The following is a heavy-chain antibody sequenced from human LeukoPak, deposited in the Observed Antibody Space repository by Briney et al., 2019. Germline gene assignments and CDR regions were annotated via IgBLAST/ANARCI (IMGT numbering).Heavy chain of an antibody. CDR2: IYNSGST. CDR1: GGSISSSY. CDR3: AGIAVAGDSLGYFDY. D-gene: IGHD6-19*01. V-gene: IGHV4-59*01. Sequence: SETLSLTCTVSGGSISSSYWNWIRQPPGKGLEWIGYIYNSGSTNYNPSLKSRVTISVDTSKNQFSLKLSSVSAADTAVYYCAGIAVAGDSLGYFDYWGQGTLVTVSS. J-gene: IGHJ4*02.